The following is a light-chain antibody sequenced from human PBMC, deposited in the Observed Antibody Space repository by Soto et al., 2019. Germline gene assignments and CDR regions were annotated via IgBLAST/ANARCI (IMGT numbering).Light chain of an antibody. CDR2: DVS. CDR1: SRDVVGYNY. J-gene: IGLJ1*01. Sequence: QSALTQPASVSGSPGQSITISCTGTSRDVVGYNYVSWYQQHPGKAPKFMIYDVSNRPSGVSNRFSGSKSGNTASLTISGLQAEDEADYYCCSYTTSNTRQIVFGTGTKLTVL. CDR3: CSYTTSNTRQIV. V-gene: IGLV2-14*01.